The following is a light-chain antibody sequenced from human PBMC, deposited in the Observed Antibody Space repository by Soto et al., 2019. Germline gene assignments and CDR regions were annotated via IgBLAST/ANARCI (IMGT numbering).Light chain of an antibody. CDR3: QQRYSWLRA. J-gene: IGKJ1*01. V-gene: IGKV3-11*01. CDR1: QSVSSS. CDR2: SGD. Sequence: EIVLTQSPGTLSLSPGERATLSCRASQSVSSSVAWYQHKPGQSPRLVVYSGDKRAPGIPPRFSGSGSGTDFTLTISSLESDDFAIYYCQQRYSWLRAFGPGTKVDTK.